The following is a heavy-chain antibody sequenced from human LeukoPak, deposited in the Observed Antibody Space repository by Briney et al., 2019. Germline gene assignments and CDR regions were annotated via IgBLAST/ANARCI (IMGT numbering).Heavy chain of an antibody. Sequence: SETLSLTXTVSGGSISSYYWSWIRQPPGKGLEWIGYIYYSGSTNYNPSLKSRVTISVDTSKNQFSLKLCSVTAADTAVYYCAREGVYGGWGQGTLVTVSS. V-gene: IGHV4-59*01. J-gene: IGHJ4*02. CDR2: IYYSGST. D-gene: IGHD4/OR15-4a*01. CDR3: AREGVYGG. CDR1: GGSISSYY.